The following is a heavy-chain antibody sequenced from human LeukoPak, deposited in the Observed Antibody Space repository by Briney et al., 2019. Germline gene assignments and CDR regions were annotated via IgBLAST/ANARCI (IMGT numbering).Heavy chain of an antibody. Sequence: GASVKISCKASGGTFSSYAISWVRQAPGQGLEWMGGIIPIFGTANYAQKFQGRVTITADESTSTAYMELSSLRSEDTAVYYCARDYGSGSYYYKFDYWGQGTLVTVS. V-gene: IGHV1-69*13. CDR3: ARDYGSGSYYYKFDY. CDR2: IIPIFGTA. CDR1: GGTFSSYA. D-gene: IGHD3-10*01. J-gene: IGHJ4*02.